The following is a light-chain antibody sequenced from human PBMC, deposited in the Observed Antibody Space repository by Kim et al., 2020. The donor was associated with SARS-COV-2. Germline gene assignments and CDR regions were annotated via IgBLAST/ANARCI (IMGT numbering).Light chain of an antibody. CDR2: GAS. Sequence: SPGERATLSCRASQTVSSSYLAWYQQKPGQAPKLLIYGASNRATDIPDRFSGSGSGTDFALTIRRLEPEDVAVYYCQQFVTSPWTFGQGTKVDIK. V-gene: IGKV3-20*01. CDR3: QQFVTSPWT. CDR1: QTVSSSY. J-gene: IGKJ1*01.